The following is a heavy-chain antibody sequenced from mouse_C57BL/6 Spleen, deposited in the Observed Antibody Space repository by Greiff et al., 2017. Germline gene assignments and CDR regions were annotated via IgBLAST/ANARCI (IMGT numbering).Heavy chain of an antibody. J-gene: IGHJ4*01. Sequence: VQGVESGPELVKPGASVKISCKASGYAFSSSWMNWVKQRPGKGLEWIGRIYPGDGDTNYNGKFKGKATLTADKSSSTAYMQLSSLTSEDSAVYFCAKNDYDTGYYAMDYWGQGTSVTVSS. V-gene: IGHV1-82*01. CDR2: IYPGDGDT. CDR1: GYAFSSSW. D-gene: IGHD2-4*01. CDR3: AKNDYDTGYYAMDY.